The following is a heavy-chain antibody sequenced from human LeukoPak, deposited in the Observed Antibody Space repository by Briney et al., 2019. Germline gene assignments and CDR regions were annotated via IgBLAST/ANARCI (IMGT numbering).Heavy chain of an antibody. CDR2: ISWNSGSI. CDR3: AKAASSSWPSYYYGMDV. CDR1: GFTFDDYA. V-gene: IGHV3-9*01. Sequence: PGGSLRLSCAASGFTFDDYAMHWVRQAPGKGLEWVSGISWNSGSIGYADSVKGRFTISKDNSKNTVYLQMSSLRVDDTAVYYCAKAASSSWPSYYYGMDVWGQGTTVTVSS. J-gene: IGHJ6*02. D-gene: IGHD6-13*01.